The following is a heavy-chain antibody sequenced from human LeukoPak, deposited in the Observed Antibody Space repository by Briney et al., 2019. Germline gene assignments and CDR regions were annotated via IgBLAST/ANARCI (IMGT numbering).Heavy chain of an antibody. J-gene: IGHJ4*02. CDR1: GGFVRSNDYY. CDR2: LYFSGTT. V-gene: IGHV4-39*01. Sequence: SETLSLTCTISGGFVRSNDYYWGWIRQSPGTGLEWIGSLYFSGTTYYSPSLKSRLTISVDTSKNQFSLTLSSVTAADTAFYYCARHDYGSVSYVVSWGQGTLVTVSS. D-gene: IGHD3-10*01. CDR3: ARHDYGSVSYVVS.